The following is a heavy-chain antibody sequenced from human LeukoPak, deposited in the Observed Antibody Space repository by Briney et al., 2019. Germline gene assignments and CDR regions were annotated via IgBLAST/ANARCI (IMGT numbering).Heavy chain of an antibody. Sequence: GASVKVSCKASGYTFTSYAMNWVRQAPGQGLEWMGWINTNTGNPTYAQGFTGRFVFFLDTSVSTAYLQISSLKAEDTAVYYCARVDWSSSSDNWFDPWGQGTLVTVSS. CDR1: GYTFTSYA. V-gene: IGHV7-4-1*02. CDR2: INTNTGNP. J-gene: IGHJ5*02. CDR3: ARVDWSSSSDNWFDP. D-gene: IGHD6-13*01.